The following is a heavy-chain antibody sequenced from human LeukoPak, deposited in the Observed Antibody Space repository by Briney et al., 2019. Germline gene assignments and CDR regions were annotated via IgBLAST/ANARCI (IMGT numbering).Heavy chain of an antibody. J-gene: IGHJ5*02. Sequence: SQTLSLTCAISGDSVSSNSAAWNWIRQSPSRGLEWLGRTYYRSKWYNDYAVSVKGRITINPDTSKNQFSLQLNSVTPEDTAVYYCAREPGDGDIVVPNWFDPWGQGTLVTVSS. CDR1: GDSVSSNSAA. CDR2: TYYRSKWYN. CDR3: AREPGDGDIVVPNWFDP. V-gene: IGHV6-1*01. D-gene: IGHD2-2*01.